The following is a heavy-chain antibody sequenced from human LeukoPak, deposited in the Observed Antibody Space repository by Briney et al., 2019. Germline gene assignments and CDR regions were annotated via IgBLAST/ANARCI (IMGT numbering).Heavy chain of an antibody. Sequence: SQTLSLTCTVSGGSISSGSYYWSWIRQPAGKGLEWIGRIYTSGSTNYNPSLKSRVTISVDTSKNQFSLKLSSVTAADTAVYYCARAGQHREPNDAFDIWGQGTMVTVSS. J-gene: IGHJ3*02. D-gene: IGHD1-26*01. CDR3: ARAGQHREPNDAFDI. CDR1: GGSISSGSYY. CDR2: IYTSGST. V-gene: IGHV4-61*02.